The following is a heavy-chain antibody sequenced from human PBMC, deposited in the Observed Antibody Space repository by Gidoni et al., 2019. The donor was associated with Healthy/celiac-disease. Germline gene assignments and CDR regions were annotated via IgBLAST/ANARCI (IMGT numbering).Heavy chain of an antibody. CDR3: ARDRGQQLAFFDY. J-gene: IGHJ4*02. V-gene: IGHV3-33*01. CDR2: IWYDGSNK. CDR1: GFTFSSYG. Sequence: QVQLVESGGCVVQPGRSLRLSCAASGFTFSSYGMHWVRQAPGKGLEWVAVIWYDGSNKYYADSVKGRFTISRDNSKNTLYLQMNSLRAEDTAVYYCARDRGQQLAFFDYWGQGTLVTVSS. D-gene: IGHD6-13*01.